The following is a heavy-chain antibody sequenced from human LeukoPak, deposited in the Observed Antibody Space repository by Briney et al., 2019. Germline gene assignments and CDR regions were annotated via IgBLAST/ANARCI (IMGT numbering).Heavy chain of an antibody. D-gene: IGHD3-22*01. CDR3: ARGDSSGVPDY. J-gene: IGHJ4*02. Sequence: GGSLRLSCAASGFTFSDSFMNWIRQAPGKGLEWLSYISHSGSNLDYAESVRGRFTISRDNANHSLYLQINSLRAEDTAVYYCARGDSSGVPDYWGQGTLVIVSS. V-gene: IGHV3-11*01. CDR2: ISHSGSNL. CDR1: GFTFSDSF.